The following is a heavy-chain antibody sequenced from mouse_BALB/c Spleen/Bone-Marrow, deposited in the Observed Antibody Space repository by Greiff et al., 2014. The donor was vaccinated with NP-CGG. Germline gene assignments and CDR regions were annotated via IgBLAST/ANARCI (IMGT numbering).Heavy chain of an antibody. CDR3: VAYYRYLAWFAY. CDR1: GFNIKDTY. D-gene: IGHD2-14*01. V-gene: IGHV14-3*02. CDR2: IDPANGNT. J-gene: IGHJ3*01. Sequence: VQLKESGAELVKPGASVKLSCTASGFNIKDTYMHWVKQRPEQGLEWIGRIDPANGNTKYDPKFQGKATITADTSSNTAYLQLSSLTSEDTAVYYCVAYYRYLAWFAYWGQGTLVTVSA.